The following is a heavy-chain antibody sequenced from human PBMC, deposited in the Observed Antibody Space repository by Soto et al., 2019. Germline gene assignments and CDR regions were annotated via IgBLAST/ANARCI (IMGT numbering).Heavy chain of an antibody. CDR1: GYTCSDFD. Sequence: QAHLEQSGAEVKRPGASVKVSCKASGYTCSDFDINWLRQASGQGPEWMGWMNAKSGDTFFAQRFQGKFNMTWDTSLSTAYLEVGSLMSDDTAMYYCARGNPFNYAGFDVWGQGTTVAVSS. J-gene: IGHJ6*02. V-gene: IGHV1-8*01. D-gene: IGHD3-16*01. CDR3: ARGNPFNYAGFDV. CDR2: MNAKSGDT.